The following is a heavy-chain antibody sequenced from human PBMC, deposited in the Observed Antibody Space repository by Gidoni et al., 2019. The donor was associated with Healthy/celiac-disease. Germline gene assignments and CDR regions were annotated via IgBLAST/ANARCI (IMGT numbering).Heavy chain of an antibody. J-gene: IGHJ4*02. V-gene: IGHV3-33*01. Sequence: QMQLVESGGGVVQPGRSLRLSCAASGFTFSSYGMHWVRQAPGKGLEWVAVIWYDGSNKYYADSVKGRFTISRDNSKNTLYLQMNSLRAEDTAVYYCARGSRVIPLRYWGQGTLVTVSS. D-gene: IGHD2-21*01. CDR1: GFTFSSYG. CDR2: IWYDGSNK. CDR3: ARGSRVIPLRY.